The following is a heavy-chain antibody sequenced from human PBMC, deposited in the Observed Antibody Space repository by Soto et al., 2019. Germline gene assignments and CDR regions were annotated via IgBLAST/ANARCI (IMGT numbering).Heavy chain of an antibody. Sequence: PGGSLRLSCEASGFTFRNHGMHWVRQAPGKGLEWVAVIWYDGSDKYYADSVKGRFTISRDNSKNTLYLEMNSLRAEDTAVYYCARDIASRRFDYLGQGGLVTVSS. D-gene: IGHD6-6*01. CDR2: IWYDGSDK. J-gene: IGHJ4*02. CDR1: GFTFRNHG. CDR3: ARDIASRRFDY. V-gene: IGHV3-33*01.